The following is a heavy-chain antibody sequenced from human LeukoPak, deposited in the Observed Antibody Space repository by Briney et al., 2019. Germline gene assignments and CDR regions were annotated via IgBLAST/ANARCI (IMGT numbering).Heavy chain of an antibody. CDR3: ARSLFWDILTPGAFDI. V-gene: IGHV3-48*03. Sequence: GGSLRLSCAASGFTFSNYEMNWVRQAPGKGLEWVSYISNSGSTIHYADSVKGRFTISRDNAKKSLYLQMKSLRAEDTAVYYCARSLFWDILTPGAFDIWGRGTMVTVSS. CDR2: ISNSGSTI. D-gene: IGHD3-9*01. CDR1: GFTFSNYE. J-gene: IGHJ3*02.